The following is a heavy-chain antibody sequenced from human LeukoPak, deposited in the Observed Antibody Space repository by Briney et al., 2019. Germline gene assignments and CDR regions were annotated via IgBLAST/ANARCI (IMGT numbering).Heavy chain of an antibody. V-gene: IGHV4-59*08. J-gene: IGHJ6*02. CDR2: MSYSGRT. Sequence: SEILSLTCTVSGPSISDYYYNWIRQPPGKGLEWIGYMSYSGRTNYNPSFKSRVTMSADTSQNELSLKLSSVTASDTAVYYCARMNGDYGVLYGLDVWGQGTTVTVSS. CDR1: GPSISDYY. CDR3: ARMNGDYGVLYGLDV. D-gene: IGHD4-17*01.